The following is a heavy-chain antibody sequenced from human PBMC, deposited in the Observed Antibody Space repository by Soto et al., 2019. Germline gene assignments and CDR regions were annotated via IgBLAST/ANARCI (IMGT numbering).Heavy chain of an antibody. V-gene: IGHV3-30-3*01. D-gene: IGHD3-3*02. CDR1: GFTFSSYA. CDR3: ARDRIFGVGYGMDV. Sequence: QVQLVESGGGVVQPGRSLRLSCAASGFTFSSYAMHWVRQAPGKGLEWVAVISYDGSNKYYADSVKGRFTISRDNSKNTLYLQMNSLRAEDTAVYYCARDRIFGVGYGMDVWGQGTTVTVS. J-gene: IGHJ6*02. CDR2: ISYDGSNK.